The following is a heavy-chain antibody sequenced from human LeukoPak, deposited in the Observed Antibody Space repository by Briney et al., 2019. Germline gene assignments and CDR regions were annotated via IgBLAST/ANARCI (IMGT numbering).Heavy chain of an antibody. CDR1: GYTFTSYA. Sequence: GASVKVSCKASGYTFTSYAMHWVPQAPGQRLEWMGWINAGNGNTKYSQKFQGRVTITRDTSASTAYMELSSLRSEDTAVYYCASTNSHVAGAFRGFDYWGQGTLVTVSS. D-gene: IGHD6-19*01. CDR2: INAGNGNT. V-gene: IGHV1-3*01. J-gene: IGHJ4*02. CDR3: ASTNSHVAGAFRGFDY.